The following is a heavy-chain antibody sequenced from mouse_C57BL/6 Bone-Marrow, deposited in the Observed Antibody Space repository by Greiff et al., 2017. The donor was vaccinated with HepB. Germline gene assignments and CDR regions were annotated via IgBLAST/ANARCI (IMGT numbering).Heavy chain of an antibody. J-gene: IGHJ4*01. V-gene: IGHV5-16*01. Sequence: EVKLMESEGGLVQPGSSMKLSCTASGFTFSDYYMAWVRQVPEKGLEWVANINYDGSSTYYLDSLKSRFIISRDNAKNILYLQMSSLKSEDTATYYCARDQESTTVVAVDYWGQGTSVTVSS. CDR1: GFTFSDYY. D-gene: IGHD1-1*01. CDR3: ARDQESTTVVAVDY. CDR2: INYDGSST.